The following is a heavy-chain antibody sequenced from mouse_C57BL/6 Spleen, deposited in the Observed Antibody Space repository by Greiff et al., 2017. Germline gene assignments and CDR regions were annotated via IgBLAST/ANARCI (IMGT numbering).Heavy chain of an antibody. CDR2: IDPSDSYT. CDR1: GYTFTSYW. V-gene: IGHV1-50*01. D-gene: IGHD4-1*02. Sequence: QVQLKQPGAELVKPGASVKLSCKASGYTFTSYWMQWVKQRPGQGLEWIGEIDPSDSYTNYNQKFKGKATLPVDKSSSTAYMQLSSLTSEDSAVYYCASPTGTLDYWGQGTTLTVSS. CDR3: ASPTGTLDY. J-gene: IGHJ2*01.